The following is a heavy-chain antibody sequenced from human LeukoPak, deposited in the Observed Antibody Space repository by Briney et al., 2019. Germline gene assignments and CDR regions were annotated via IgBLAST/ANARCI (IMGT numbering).Heavy chain of an antibody. CDR3: AKATLPTCGGARCYYFDN. Sequence: GGSLRLSCAASGFTFTSYAMSWVRQTPGKGLEWVSTFSGSVDTTYYADSVKGRFTISRDNFKNTLDLQMNSLGAEDTAVYYCAKATLPTCGGARCYYFDNWGQGTLVTVSS. CDR1: GFTFTSYA. CDR2: FSGSVDTT. J-gene: IGHJ4*02. V-gene: IGHV3-23*01. D-gene: IGHD2-15*01.